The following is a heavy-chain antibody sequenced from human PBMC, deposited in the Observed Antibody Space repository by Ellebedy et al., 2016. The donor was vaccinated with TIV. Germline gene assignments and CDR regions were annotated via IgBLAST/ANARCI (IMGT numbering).Heavy chain of an antibody. CDR3: AREKPASCYFDY. CDR2: ISPSNANT. CDR1: GYILTNYY. D-gene: IGHD1-14*01. Sequence: ASVKVSCXASGYILTNYYMHWVRQAPGQGLEWMGMISPSNANTNYAQKFQGRVTMTRDASTSTVYMELSSLRSEDTAVYFCAREKPASCYFDYWGQGTLVTVSS. J-gene: IGHJ4*02. V-gene: IGHV1-46*03.